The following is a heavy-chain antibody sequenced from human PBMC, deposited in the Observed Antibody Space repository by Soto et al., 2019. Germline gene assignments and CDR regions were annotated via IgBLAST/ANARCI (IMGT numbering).Heavy chain of an antibody. V-gene: IGHV3-33*01. D-gene: IGHD5-18*01. CDR2: IWYDGNNK. Sequence: GGSLRLSCVASGFTVGSYGMHWVRQAPGKGLEWVAVIWYDGNNKNYADSVKGRFTISRDNSKSTLYLQINSPRAEDTAVYYCAREVHTAMAPSFEYWGQGTPVTVSS. J-gene: IGHJ4*02. CDR3: AREVHTAMAPSFEY. CDR1: GFTVGSYG.